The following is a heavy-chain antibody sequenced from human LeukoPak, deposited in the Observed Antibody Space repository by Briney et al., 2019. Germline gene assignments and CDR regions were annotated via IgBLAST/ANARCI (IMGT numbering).Heavy chain of an antibody. D-gene: IGHD2-15*01. CDR2: ITGNSEYI. J-gene: IGHJ4*02. V-gene: IGHV3-21*01. Sequence: GGSLRLSCAASGFTFSRYSMNRVRQAPGKGLEWVSCITGNSEYIFYTDSVKGRFTISRDNAKNSLYLQMNSLRAEDTAVYYCARGPPEMVVVAAGYWGQGTLVTVSS. CDR3: ARGPPEMVVVAAGY. CDR1: GFTFSRYS.